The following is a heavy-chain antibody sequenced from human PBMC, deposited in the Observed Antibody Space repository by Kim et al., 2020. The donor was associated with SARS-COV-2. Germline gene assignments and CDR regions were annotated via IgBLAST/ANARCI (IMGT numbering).Heavy chain of an antibody. Sequence: ADSVKGRFTISRDNSKNTLYLQMNSLRAEDTAVYYCATNPGYSSGWFDYWGQGTLVTVSS. CDR3: ATNPGYSSGWFDY. D-gene: IGHD6-19*01. J-gene: IGHJ4*02. V-gene: IGHV3-33*01.